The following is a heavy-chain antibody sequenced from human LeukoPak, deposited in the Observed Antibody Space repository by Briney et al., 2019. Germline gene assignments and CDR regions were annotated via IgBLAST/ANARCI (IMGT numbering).Heavy chain of an antibody. D-gene: IGHD6-19*01. J-gene: IGHJ4*02. Sequence: GGSLRLSCAASGCTFTSYSMNGVRQAPGKGLEWVSSISSSSSYIYYADSVKGRFTISRDNAKNSLYLQMNSLRAEDTAVYYCARERKAGLDYWGQGTLVTVSS. CDR1: GCTFTSYS. V-gene: IGHV3-21*01. CDR3: ARERKAGLDY. CDR2: ISSSSSYI.